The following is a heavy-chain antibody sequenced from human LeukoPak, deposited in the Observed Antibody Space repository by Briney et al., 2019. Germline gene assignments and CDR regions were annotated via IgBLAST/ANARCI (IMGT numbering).Heavy chain of an antibody. CDR1: GGSISSGDYY. CDR2: IYTSGST. Sequence: SQTLSLTCTVSGGSISSGDYYWSWIRQPAGKGLEWIGRIYTSGSTNYNPSLKSRVTMSVDTSKNQFSLKLSSVTAADTAVYYCARDIIQSGFLDPDYYMDVWGKGTTVTVSS. CDR3: ARDIIQSGFLDPDYYMDV. V-gene: IGHV4-61*02. D-gene: IGHD3/OR15-3a*01. J-gene: IGHJ6*03.